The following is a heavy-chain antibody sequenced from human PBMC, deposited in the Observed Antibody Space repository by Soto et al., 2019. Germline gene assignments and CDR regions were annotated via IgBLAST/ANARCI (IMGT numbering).Heavy chain of an antibody. J-gene: IGHJ4*02. D-gene: IGHD2-15*01. CDR3: SRVGYCGGGSCYQIDY. V-gene: IGHV3-72*01. CDR1: GFTFSDHY. Sequence: PGGSLRLSCAASGFTFSDHYMDWVRQAPGKGLEWVGRTRNRANSYTTEYAASVKGRFTISRDDSKNSLYLQMNSLKTEDTAVYYCSRVGYCGGGSCYQIDYWGQGTLVTVCS. CDR2: TRNRANSYTT.